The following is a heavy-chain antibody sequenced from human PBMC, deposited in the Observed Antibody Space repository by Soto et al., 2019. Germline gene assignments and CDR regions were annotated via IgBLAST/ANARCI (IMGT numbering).Heavy chain of an antibody. V-gene: IGHV4-59*08. CDR3: ARLSLDYTRTIFDY. J-gene: IGHJ4*02. D-gene: IGHD4-4*01. Sequence: SETLSLTCAASGGSMSSYYWSWIRQPPGKGLEWIGYIYYSGSTNYNPSLKSRVTISVDTSKNQFSLKLSSVTAADTPVYYCARLSLDYTRTIFDYWGQGTLVTVSS. CDR2: IYYSGST. CDR1: GGSMSSYY.